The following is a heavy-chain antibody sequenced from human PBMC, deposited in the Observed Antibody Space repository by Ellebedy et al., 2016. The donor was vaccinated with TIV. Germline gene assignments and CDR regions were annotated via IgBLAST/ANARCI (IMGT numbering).Heavy chain of an antibody. Sequence: AASVQVSCKAYDNSFTRFGFTWVRQPPAQGLEWMGWISAYNGNTKYAQMFQDRFTMTTATSTKTVYMELRSLRSDDTALYYCPRTHYRFGIIDYLDYWGQGTLVTVSS. CDR1: DNSFTRFG. CDR3: PRTHYRFGIIDYLDY. D-gene: IGHD3-10*01. CDR2: ISAYNGNT. V-gene: IGHV1-18*04. J-gene: IGHJ4*02.